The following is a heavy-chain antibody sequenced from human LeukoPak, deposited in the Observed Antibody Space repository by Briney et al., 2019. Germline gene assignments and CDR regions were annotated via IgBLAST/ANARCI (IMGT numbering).Heavy chain of an antibody. CDR3: AREGRWFGELSMDV. CDR1: GGTFSSYA. J-gene: IGHJ6*02. V-gene: IGHV1-69*13. D-gene: IGHD3-10*01. CDR2: IIPIFGTA. Sequence: ASVKVSCKASGGTFSSYAISWVRQAPGQGLEWMGGIIPIFGTANYAQKFQGRVTITADESTSTAYMELSSLRSEDTAVYYCAREGRWFGELSMDVWGQGTTVTVSS.